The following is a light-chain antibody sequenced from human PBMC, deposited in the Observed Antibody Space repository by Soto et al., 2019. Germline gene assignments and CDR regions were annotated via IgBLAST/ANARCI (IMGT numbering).Light chain of an antibody. Sequence: DIQITQAPSTPFASVGDRVTISCRASQSISSWLAWYQQKPGKAPKLLIYKASSLESGVPSRFSGSGSGTEFTLTISSLQPDDFATYYCQQYDSYSRTFGQGTKVDIK. CDR2: KAS. V-gene: IGKV1-5*03. CDR3: QQYDSYSRT. J-gene: IGKJ1*01. CDR1: QSISSW.